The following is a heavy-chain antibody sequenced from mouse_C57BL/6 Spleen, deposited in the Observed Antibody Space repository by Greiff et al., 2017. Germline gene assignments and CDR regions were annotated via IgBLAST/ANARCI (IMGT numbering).Heavy chain of an antibody. Sequence: VKLVESGPGLVQPSQSLSITCTVSGFSLTSYGVHWVRQSPGKGLEWLGVIWSGGSTDYNAAFISRLGISKDKSKSQVFFKMNSLQADDTAIYYCARNWGDDWFAYWGQGTLVTVSA. J-gene: IGHJ3*01. D-gene: IGHD3-3*01. CDR1: GFSLTSYG. CDR2: IWSGGST. CDR3: ARNWGDDWFAY. V-gene: IGHV2-2*01.